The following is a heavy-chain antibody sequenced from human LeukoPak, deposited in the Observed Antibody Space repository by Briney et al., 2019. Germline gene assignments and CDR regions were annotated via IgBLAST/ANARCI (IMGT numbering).Heavy chain of an antibody. D-gene: IGHD6-13*01. CDR2: IYHGGGT. Sequence: PSETLSLTCAVYSGSFSAYYWSWIRQPPGKGLEWIGEIYHGGGTNYNPSLKSRVTISVDNFRNQFSLNLSSVTAADTAVYYCARLTYSNNWYFRRGLDNWFDPWGQGTLVTVSS. CDR3: ARLTYSNNWYFRRGLDNWFDP. J-gene: IGHJ5*02. CDR1: SGSFSAYY. V-gene: IGHV4-34*01.